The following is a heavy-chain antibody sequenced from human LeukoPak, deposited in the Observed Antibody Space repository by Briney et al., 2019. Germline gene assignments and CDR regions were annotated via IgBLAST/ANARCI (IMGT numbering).Heavy chain of an antibody. V-gene: IGHV4-4*07. Sequence: SETLSLTCTVSGGSISGYYWNWIRQPAGKGLEWIGRIYTSGSTNFNPSLKSRVTMSVDTSKNQFSLKLSSVTAADTAVYYCARDYRSIAPFDYWGQGTLVTVSS. CDR2: IYTSGST. CDR1: GGSISGYY. D-gene: IGHD6-6*01. J-gene: IGHJ4*02. CDR3: ARDYRSIAPFDY.